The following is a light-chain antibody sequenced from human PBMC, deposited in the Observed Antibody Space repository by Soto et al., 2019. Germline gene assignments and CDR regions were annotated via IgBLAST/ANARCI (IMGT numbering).Light chain of an antibody. J-gene: IGKJ4*01. Sequence: EFVLTQSPGTLSLSPGERATLSCRASQTVRNNYLAWYQQKPGQAPRLLIYDASSRATGIPDRFSGGGSGTDFTLTISRLEPEDFAVYYCQQRFIWPPVTFGGGTNVEIK. CDR1: QTVRNNY. V-gene: IGKV3D-20*02. CDR3: QQRFIWPPVT. CDR2: DAS.